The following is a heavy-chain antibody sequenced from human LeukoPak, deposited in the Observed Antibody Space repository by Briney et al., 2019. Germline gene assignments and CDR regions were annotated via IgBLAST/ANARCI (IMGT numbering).Heavy chain of an antibody. CDR2: IYHSGST. D-gene: IGHD6-19*01. V-gene: IGHV4-38-2*01. J-gene: IGHJ4*02. CDR3: ASPGYSSGWYDY. Sequence: SETLSLTCAVSGYSISSGYYWGWIRPPPGKGLEWIGSIYHSGSTYYNPSLKSRVTISVDTSKNQFSLKLSSVTAADTAVYYCASPGYSSGWYDYWGQGTLVTVSS. CDR1: GYSISSGYY.